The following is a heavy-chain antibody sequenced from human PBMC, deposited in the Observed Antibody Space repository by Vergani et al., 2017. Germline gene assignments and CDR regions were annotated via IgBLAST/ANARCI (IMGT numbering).Heavy chain of an antibody. CDR2: IRYDGSNQ. J-gene: IGHJ4*02. D-gene: IGHD6-19*01. CDR3: AGGGYSSGWTY. V-gene: IGHV3-30*02. Sequence: QVQLVESGGGVVQPGGSLRLPCAASGFTFSSYGMHWVRQAPGKGLEWVAFIRYDGSNQYYADSVKGRFTISRDNSKNTLYLQMNSLGAEDTAVYYCAGGGYSSGWTYWGQGTLVTVSS. CDR1: GFTFSSYG.